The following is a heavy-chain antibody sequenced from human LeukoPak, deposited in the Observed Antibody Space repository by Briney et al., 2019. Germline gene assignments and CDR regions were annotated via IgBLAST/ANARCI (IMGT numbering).Heavy chain of an antibody. Sequence: GGSLRLSCAASGFTFSSYAMHWVRQAPGKGLEWVAVISYDGSNKYYADSVKGRFTISRDNSKNTLYLQMNSLRSDDTAVYYCARGSIAAAGTVDYWGQGTLVTVSS. J-gene: IGHJ4*02. CDR2: ISYDGSNK. V-gene: IGHV3-30-3*01. CDR1: GFTFSSYA. CDR3: ARGSIAAAGTVDY. D-gene: IGHD6-13*01.